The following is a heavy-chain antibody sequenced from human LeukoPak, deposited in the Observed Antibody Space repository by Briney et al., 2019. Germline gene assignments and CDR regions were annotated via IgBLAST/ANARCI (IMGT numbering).Heavy chain of an antibody. CDR3: ARVGGNNDY. J-gene: IGHJ4*02. Sequence: SETLSLTCTVSGGSISSGSYYWSWIRQPAGKGLEWIGRIYTSGSTNYNPSLKSRVTISVGTSKNQFSLKLSSVTAADTAVYYCARVGGNNDYWGQGTLVTVSS. CDR2: IYTSGST. D-gene: IGHD4-23*01. V-gene: IGHV4-61*02. CDR1: GGSISSGSYY.